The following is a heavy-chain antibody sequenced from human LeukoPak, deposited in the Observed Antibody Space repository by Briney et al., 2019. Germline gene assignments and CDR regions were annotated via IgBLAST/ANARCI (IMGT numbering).Heavy chain of an antibody. CDR3: AYYDFWSGYFN. CDR1: GGSISSYY. V-gene: IGHV4-4*07. Sequence: PSETLSLTCTVSGGSISSYYWSWIRQPAGTGLEWIGRIYTSGSTNYNPSLKSRVTMSVDTSKNQFSLKLSSVTAADTAVYYCAYYDFWSGYFNWGQGTLVTVSS. CDR2: IYTSGST. J-gene: IGHJ4*02. D-gene: IGHD3-3*01.